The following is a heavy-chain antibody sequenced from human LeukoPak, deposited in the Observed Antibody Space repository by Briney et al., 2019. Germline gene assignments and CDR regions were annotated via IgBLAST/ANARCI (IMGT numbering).Heavy chain of an antibody. CDR1: GLTFSSYS. CDR2: ITSSSSII. Sequence: GGSLRLSCAASGLTFSSYSMNWVRQAPGKGLEWVSYITSSSSIIYYADSVKGRFTISRDNSKNTVYLQMNSLRAEDTAIYYCALLMMYAIDFDSWGQGTLVTVSS. J-gene: IGHJ4*02. D-gene: IGHD2-8*01. CDR3: ALLMMYAIDFDS. V-gene: IGHV3-48*01.